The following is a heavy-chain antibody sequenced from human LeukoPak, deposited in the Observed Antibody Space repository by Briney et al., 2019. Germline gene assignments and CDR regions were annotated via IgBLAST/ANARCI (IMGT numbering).Heavy chain of an antibody. D-gene: IGHD1-26*01. Sequence: ASVKVSCKASGYTFTSYGISWVRQAPGQGLEWMGWSSTFNTNTYYAQQLQGRVTMTADTSTTTAYMELRTLRSDDTAVYYCARDMVGATVFDLWGQGTLVTVSS. CDR3: ARDMVGATVFDL. CDR1: GYTFTSYG. J-gene: IGHJ4*02. V-gene: IGHV1-18*01. CDR2: SSTFNTNT.